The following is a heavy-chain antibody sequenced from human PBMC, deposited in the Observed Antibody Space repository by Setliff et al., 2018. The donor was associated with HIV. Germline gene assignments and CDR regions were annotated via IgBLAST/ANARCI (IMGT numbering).Heavy chain of an antibody. V-gene: IGHV1-46*01. CDR1: GYTFIDYY. CDR3: AKDDRYYYDTSGSPSNWFDP. D-gene: IGHD3-22*01. J-gene: IGHJ5*02. Sequence: GASVKVSCKASGYTFIDYYMHWVRQAPGQGLEWMGMINPSGGSTSYAQNFQGRVTMTRDTSTHTVYMELTSLRSDDTAVYYCAKDDRYYYDTSGSPSNWFDPWG. CDR2: INPSGGST.